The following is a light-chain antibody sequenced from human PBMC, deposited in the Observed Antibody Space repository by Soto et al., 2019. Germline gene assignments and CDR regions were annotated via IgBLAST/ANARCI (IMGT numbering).Light chain of an antibody. V-gene: IGLV2-8*01. Sequence: QSALTQPPSASGSPGQSVTISCTGTSSDVGGYNYVSWYQQHPGKAPKLMIYGVSERPSGVPDRFSGSKSSNTASLTVSGLQAEDEADYYCSSYACSNNFVFGPGTKVTV. CDR1: SSDVGGYNY. J-gene: IGLJ1*01. CDR3: SSYACSNNFV. CDR2: GVS.